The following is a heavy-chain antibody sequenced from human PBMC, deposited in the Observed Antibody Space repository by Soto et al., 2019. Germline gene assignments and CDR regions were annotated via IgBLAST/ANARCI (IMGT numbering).Heavy chain of an antibody. D-gene: IGHD6-19*01. CDR1: GFTFSSDA. J-gene: IGHJ4*02. CDR3: AKPSSGWYTRSLGHIVASDY. Sequence: PGGSLRLSCAASGFTFSSDAMSCVRQAPGKGLEWVSAISGSGGSTYYADSVKGRFTISRDNSKNTLYLQVNSLRAEDTAVYYCAKPSSGWYTRSLGHIVASDYRGQGPLVTVSS. CDR2: ISGSGGST. V-gene: IGHV3-23*01.